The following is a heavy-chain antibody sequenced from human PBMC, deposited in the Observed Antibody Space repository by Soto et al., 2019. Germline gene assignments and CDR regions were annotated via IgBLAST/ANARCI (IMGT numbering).Heavy chain of an antibody. J-gene: IGHJ4*02. CDR2: ISSSSSYI. D-gene: IGHD2-8*01. CDR1: GFTFSSYS. V-gene: IGHV3-21*01. Sequence: GGSLRLSCAASGFTFSSYSMNWVRQAPGKGLEWVSSISSSSSYIYYADSVKGRFTISRDNAKNSLYLQMNSLRAEDTAVYYCARAPQHEIVLMGHFDYWGQGTLVTVSS. CDR3: ARAPQHEIVLMGHFDY.